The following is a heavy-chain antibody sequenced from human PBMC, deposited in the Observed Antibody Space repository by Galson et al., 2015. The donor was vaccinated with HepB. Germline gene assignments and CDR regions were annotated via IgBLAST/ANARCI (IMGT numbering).Heavy chain of an antibody. CDR2: IIPIFGTA. D-gene: IGHD2-2*01. V-gene: IGHV1-69*13. Sequence: SVKVSCKASGGTFSSYAISWVRQAPGQGLEWMGGIIPIFGTANYAQKFQGRVTITADESTSTAYMELSSLRSEDTAVYYCARGDIVVVPAAILGYYYYMDVWGKGTTVTVSS. J-gene: IGHJ6*03. CDR1: GGTFSSYA. CDR3: ARGDIVVVPAAILGYYYYMDV.